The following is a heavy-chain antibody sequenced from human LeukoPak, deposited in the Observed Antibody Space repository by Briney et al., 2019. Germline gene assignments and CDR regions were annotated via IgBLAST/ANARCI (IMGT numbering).Heavy chain of an antibody. CDR2: INPNSGGT. CDR1: GYTFTGYY. V-gene: IGHV1-2*06. CDR3: ASPLSPIKQWPVN. Sequence: ASVKVSCEASGYTFTGYYMHWVRQAPGQGLEWVGRINPNSGGTNYAQKLQGRVTMTRDTSISTAYMELSRLRPDDTAVYYCASPLSPIKQWPVNWGRGTLVTVSS. J-gene: IGHJ4*02. D-gene: IGHD6-19*01.